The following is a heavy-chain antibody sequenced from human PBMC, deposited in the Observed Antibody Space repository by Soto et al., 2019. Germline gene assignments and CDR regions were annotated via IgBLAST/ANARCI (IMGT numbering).Heavy chain of an antibody. J-gene: IGHJ4*02. CDR2: IYSTGTT. Sequence: EVQLVESGGGLIQPGGSLKLSCAASGFTVGNNYMSWVRQAPGKGLEWVSLIYSTGTTQYADSVKGRFTVSRDNAKNTLYLQMNSLTAEDTAVYYCAKDGRGSGSHYNSFGYWGQGTLVTVSS. CDR3: AKDGRGSGSHYNSFGY. V-gene: IGHV3-53*01. CDR1: GFTVGNNY. D-gene: IGHD3-10*01.